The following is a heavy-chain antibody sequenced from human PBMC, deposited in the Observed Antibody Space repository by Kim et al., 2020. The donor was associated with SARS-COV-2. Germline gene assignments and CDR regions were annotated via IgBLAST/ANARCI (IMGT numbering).Heavy chain of an antibody. J-gene: IGHJ5*02. CDR3: AKDHAQRITIFGVVIIYRWFDT. CDR2: ISYDGSNK. D-gene: IGHD3-3*01. Sequence: GGSLRLSCAASGFTFSSYGMHWVRQAPGKGLEWVAVISYDGSNKYYADSVKGRFTISRDNSKNTLYLQMNSLRAEDTAVYYCAKDHAQRITIFGVVIIYRWFDTGGQGTLVTVSS. CDR1: GFTFSSYG. V-gene: IGHV3-30*18.